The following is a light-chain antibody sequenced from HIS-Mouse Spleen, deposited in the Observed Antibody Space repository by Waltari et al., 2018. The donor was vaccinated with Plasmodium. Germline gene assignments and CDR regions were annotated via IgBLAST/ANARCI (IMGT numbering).Light chain of an antibody. Sequence: SSELTQDPAVSVALGQTVRIPCQGDSLRSYYASWYQQKPGQAPVLVIYGKNNRPSGIPDRFYGSSSGNTVSLTITGAQAEDEADYYCNARDSSGNHYVFGTGTKVTVL. CDR3: NARDSSGNHYV. CDR2: GKN. J-gene: IGLJ1*01. V-gene: IGLV3-19*01. CDR1: SLRSYY.